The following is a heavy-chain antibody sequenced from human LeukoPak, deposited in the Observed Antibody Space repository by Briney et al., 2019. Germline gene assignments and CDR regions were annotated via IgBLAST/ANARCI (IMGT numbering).Heavy chain of an antibody. CDR3: TKPAQSVALIDDY. J-gene: IGHJ4*02. CDR1: GFTFDAYA. V-gene: IGHV3-43*02. D-gene: IGHD2-15*01. CDR2: ISGDGGST. Sequence: PGGSLRLSCAASGFTFDAYAMHWVRQAPGKGLEWVSLISGDGGSTYYADSVKGRFTISRDNSRNSLYLQMNSLRTEDTALYYCTKPAQSVALIDDYWGQGTLVTVSS.